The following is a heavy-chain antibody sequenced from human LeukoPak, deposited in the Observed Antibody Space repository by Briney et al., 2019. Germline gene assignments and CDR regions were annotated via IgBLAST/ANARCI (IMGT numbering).Heavy chain of an antibody. D-gene: IGHD2-2*01. J-gene: IGHJ6*02. CDR1: GFTFSSYW. Sequence: PGGSLRLSCAASGFTFSSYWMSWVRQAPGKGLEWVAIIKQDGSEKYYVDSVKGRFTISRDNSKNTLYLQMNSLRAEDTAVYYCAREKSPDCSSTSCAYYYYYGMDVWGQGTTVTVSS. CDR3: AREKSPDCSSTSCAYYYYYGMDV. CDR2: IKQDGSEK. V-gene: IGHV3-7*01.